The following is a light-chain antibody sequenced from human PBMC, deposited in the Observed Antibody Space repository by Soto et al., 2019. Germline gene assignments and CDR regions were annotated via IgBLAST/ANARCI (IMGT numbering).Light chain of an antibody. CDR3: SSYTTDNTYV. CDR2: EVN. Sequence: QSALTQPASVSGSPGQSITISCTGTSSDVGAYNYVSWYQQYPGKAPKLMIYEVNNRPSGSSNSFSGSKSGNTASLTISGLQAEDEAEYYCSSYTTDNTYVFGSGTKVTVL. CDR1: SSDVGAYNY. J-gene: IGLJ1*01. V-gene: IGLV2-14*01.